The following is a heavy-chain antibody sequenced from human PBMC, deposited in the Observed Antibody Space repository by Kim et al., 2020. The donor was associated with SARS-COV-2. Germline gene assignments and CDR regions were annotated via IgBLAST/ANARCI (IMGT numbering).Heavy chain of an antibody. V-gene: IGHV5-51*01. CDR3: ARQAKRGYSGYDLSPSYYYYGMDV. J-gene: IGHJ6*02. CDR2: IYPGDSET. CDR1: GYSFTSYW. D-gene: IGHD5-12*01. Sequence: GESLKISCKGSGYSFTSYWIGWVRQMPGKGLEWMGIIYPGDSETRYSPSFQGQVTISDDKSISTAYLLWSSLKASDTAMYYCARQAKRGYSGYDLSPSYYYYGMDVWGQGTTVTVSS.